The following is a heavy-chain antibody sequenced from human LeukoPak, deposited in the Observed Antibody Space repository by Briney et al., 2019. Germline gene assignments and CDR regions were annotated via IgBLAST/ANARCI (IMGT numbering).Heavy chain of an antibody. Sequence: SETLSLTCVVYGGSFSGYYWSWIRQPPGKGLESIGEINHSGSTNYNPSLKSRVTISVDTSKNQFSLKLSSVTAADTAVCYCATGYDYAFDIWGQGTMVTVSS. CDR2: INHSGST. CDR3: ATGYDYAFDI. V-gene: IGHV4-34*01. J-gene: IGHJ3*02. D-gene: IGHD1-20*01. CDR1: GGSFSGYY.